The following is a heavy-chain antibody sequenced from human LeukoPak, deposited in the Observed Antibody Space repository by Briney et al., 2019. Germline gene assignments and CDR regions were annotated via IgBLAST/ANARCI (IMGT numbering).Heavy chain of an antibody. D-gene: IGHD6-6*01. V-gene: IGHV3-48*04. CDR3: ARVGTVASLYYMDV. CDR2: ISSSSSTI. CDR1: GLTFSSYS. J-gene: IGHJ6*03. Sequence: SGGSLRLSCAASGLTFSSYSMNWVRQAPGKGLECVSYISSSSSTIYYADSVKGRFTISRDNAKNSLYLQMNSLRAEDTAVYYCARVGTVASLYYMDVWGKGTTVTVSS.